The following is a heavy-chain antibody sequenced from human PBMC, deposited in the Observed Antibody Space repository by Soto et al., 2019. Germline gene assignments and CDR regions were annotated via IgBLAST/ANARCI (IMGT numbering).Heavy chain of an antibody. CDR3: ARVPYCSSTSCYNEADD. CDR1: GGTFSSYA. D-gene: IGHD2-2*02. J-gene: IGHJ4*02. Sequence: SSVKVSCKASGGTFSSYAISWVRQAPGQGLEWMGGIIPIFGTANYAQKFQGRVTITADESTSTAYMELSSLRSEDTAVYYCARVPYCSSTSCYNEADDWGQGTLVSVSS. CDR2: IIPIFGTA. V-gene: IGHV1-69*13.